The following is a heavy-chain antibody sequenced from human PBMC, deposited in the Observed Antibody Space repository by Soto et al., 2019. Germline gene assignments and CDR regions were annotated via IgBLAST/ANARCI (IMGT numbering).Heavy chain of an antibody. CDR1: GGPISSFY. CDR2: IYYSGST. CDR3: SGSYYNDPLNWFDP. J-gene: IGHJ5*02. Sequence: SETLSLTSTVSGGPISSFYWSWIRQPPGKGLEWIGYIYYSGSTNYNPSLKSRVTISVDTSKNQFSLKLSSVTAADTAVYYCSGSYYNDPLNWFDPWGQGTLVTVSS. V-gene: IGHV4-59*08. D-gene: IGHD3-10*01.